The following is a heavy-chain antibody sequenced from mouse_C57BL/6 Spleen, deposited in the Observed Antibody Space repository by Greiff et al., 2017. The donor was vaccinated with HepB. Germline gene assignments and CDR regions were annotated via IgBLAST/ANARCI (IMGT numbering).Heavy chain of an antibody. CDR2: ISDGGSYT. CDR3: ARDLGSSGDGVAY. V-gene: IGHV5-4*01. J-gene: IGHJ3*01. D-gene: IGHD3-2*02. Sequence: EVKLMESGGGLVKPGGSLKLSCAASGFTFSSYAMSWVRQTPEKRLEWVATISDGGSYTYYPDNVKGRFTISRDNAKNNLYLQMSHLKSEDTAMYYCARDLGSSGDGVAYWGQGTLVTVSA. CDR1: GFTFSSYA.